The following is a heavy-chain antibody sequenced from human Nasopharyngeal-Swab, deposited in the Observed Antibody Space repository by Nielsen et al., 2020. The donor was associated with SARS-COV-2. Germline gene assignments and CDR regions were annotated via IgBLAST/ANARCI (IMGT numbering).Heavy chain of an antibody. Sequence: GESLKISCAASGFTFSSYSMNWVRQAPGKGLEWVSSISSSSSYIYYADSVKGRFTISRDNAKNSLYLQMNSLRTEDTALYYCAKDISSSGYYGMDVWGQGTTVTVSS. CDR2: ISSSSSYI. CDR1: GFTFSSYS. J-gene: IGHJ6*02. V-gene: IGHV3-21*04. D-gene: IGHD6-6*01. CDR3: AKDISSSGYYGMDV.